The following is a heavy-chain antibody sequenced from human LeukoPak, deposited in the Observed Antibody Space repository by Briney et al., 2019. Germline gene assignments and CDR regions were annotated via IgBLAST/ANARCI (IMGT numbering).Heavy chain of an antibody. D-gene: IGHD3-22*01. V-gene: IGHV3-30-3*01. Sequence: GGSLRLSCAASGFTFSSYAMHWVRQAPGKGLEWVAVISYDGSNKYYADSVKGRFTISRDNSKNTLYLQMNSLRAEDTAVYYCARDILHYDSSGYSDYWGQGTLVTVSS. CDR3: ARDILHYDSSGYSDY. J-gene: IGHJ4*02. CDR1: GFTFSSYA. CDR2: ISYDGSNK.